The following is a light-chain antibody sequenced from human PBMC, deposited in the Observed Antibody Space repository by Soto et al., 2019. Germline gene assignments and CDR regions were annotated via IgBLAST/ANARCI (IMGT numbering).Light chain of an antibody. J-gene: IGKJ1*01. CDR3: QQRGNWPPTWT. CDR1: QSIGYY. V-gene: IGKV3-11*01. CDR2: DAS. Sequence: EIVLTQSPAPLSLSPGERATLSCRASQSIGYYLAWYQEKPGQAPRLLIYDASIRATGIPARFSGSWSGTDFTLTINGLEPEDSAVYYCQQRGNWPPTWTFGQGTKVDIK.